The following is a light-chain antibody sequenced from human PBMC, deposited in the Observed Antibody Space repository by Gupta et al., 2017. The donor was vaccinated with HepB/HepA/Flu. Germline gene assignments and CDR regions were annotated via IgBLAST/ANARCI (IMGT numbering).Light chain of an antibody. CDR3: QQYSSWSAHT. CDR1: QSGSSN. J-gene: IGKJ2*01. CDR2: GAS. Sequence: EVLMTPSAAPLSVSPGERTPLSCRGRQSGSSNLAWYQQKPGQAPRLLIYGASSRATGIPARFSGSGSGTEFTLTISRLQPEDFAVYYCQQYSSWSAHTFGEGTKLEIK. V-gene: IGKV3-15*01.